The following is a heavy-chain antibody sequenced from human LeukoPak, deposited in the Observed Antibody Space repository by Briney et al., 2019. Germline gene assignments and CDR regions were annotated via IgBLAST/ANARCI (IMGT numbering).Heavy chain of an antibody. D-gene: IGHD2-21*02. V-gene: IGHV3-53*01. CDR2: IYSGGST. CDR3: ATSVTDAYCGGDCYPDAFDI. CDR1: GFTFSTYA. J-gene: IGHJ3*02. Sequence: GGSLRLSCAASGFTFSTYAMSWVRQAPGKGLEWVSVIYSGGSTYYADSVKGRFTISRDNSKNTLYLQMNSLRAEDTAVYYCATSVTDAYCGGDCYPDAFDIWGQGTMVTVSS.